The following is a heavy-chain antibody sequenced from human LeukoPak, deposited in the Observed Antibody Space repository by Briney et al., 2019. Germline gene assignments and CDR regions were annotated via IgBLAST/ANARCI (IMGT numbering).Heavy chain of an antibody. CDR1: GYTFTGYY. D-gene: IGHD3-3*01. Sequence: ASVKVSCKASGYTFTGYYMNWVRQAPGQGLEWMGWINPNSGDTNSAQKFQGRVTMTRDTSISTAYMELSRLTSDDTAVYYCARADYDFWSGYWGAFDYWGQGTLVTVSS. CDR2: INPNSGDT. V-gene: IGHV1-2*02. J-gene: IGHJ4*02. CDR3: ARADYDFWSGYWGAFDY.